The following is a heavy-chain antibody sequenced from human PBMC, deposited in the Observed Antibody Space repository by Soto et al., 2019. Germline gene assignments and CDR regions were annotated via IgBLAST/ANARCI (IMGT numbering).Heavy chain of an antibody. CDR1: GFPFSPWP. D-gene: IGHD6-19*01. CDR3: AKRGGDSGWGDFDS. V-gene: IGHV3-23*01. CDR2: ISHSDHST. Sequence: EVQLLESGGGLVQPGGRLRLSGPPPGFPFSPWPMNGVRQAPGKGLEWVSTISHSDHSTYYADSVKGRFTVSRDNSENTLYLQMNSLRAEDTAIYYCAKRGGDSGWGDFDSWGQGTLVTVSS. J-gene: IGHJ4*02.